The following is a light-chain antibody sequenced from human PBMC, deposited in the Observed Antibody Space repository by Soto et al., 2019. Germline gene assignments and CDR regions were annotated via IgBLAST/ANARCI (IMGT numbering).Light chain of an antibody. CDR1: QTISNY. J-gene: IGKJ4*01. CDR2: AAS. CDR3: QQANSFPLT. V-gene: IGKV1-39*01. Sequence: DIQMTQSPSSLSASVGDRVTITCLASQTISNYLNWYQQKPGKAPKLLIYAASSLHSGVPSRFSGSGSGTDFTLTISSLQPEDFATYYCQQANSFPLTFGGGTKVDIK.